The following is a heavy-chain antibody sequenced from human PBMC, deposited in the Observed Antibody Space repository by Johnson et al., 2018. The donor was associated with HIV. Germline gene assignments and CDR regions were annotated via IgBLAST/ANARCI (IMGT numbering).Heavy chain of an antibody. V-gene: IGHV3-33*01. J-gene: IGHJ3*02. CDR2: IWYNGSNK. CDR1: GFTFSSYG. D-gene: IGHD1-7*01. CDR3: ARDTVRGELELPDGFDI. Sequence: QVQLVESGGGVVQPGRSLRLSCAASGFTFSSYGMHWVRQAPGKGLEWVALIWYNGSNKHYAGSVKGRFTISRNNSKNSLYMQMNSLRAEDTAVYYCARDTVRGELELPDGFDIWGKGTMVTVSS.